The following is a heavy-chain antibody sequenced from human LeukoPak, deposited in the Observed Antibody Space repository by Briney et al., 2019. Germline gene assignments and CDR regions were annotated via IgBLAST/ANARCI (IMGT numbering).Heavy chain of an antibody. J-gene: IGHJ4*02. Sequence: PSETLSLTCGVYGGSFSGHYWSWIRQPPGKGLEWIGEINHSGSTNHNPSLKSRVTISVDTSKNQFSLKLSSVTAVDTAVYYCAGHRGYTYGPYDYWGQGTLVTASS. V-gene: IGHV4-34*01. CDR3: AGHRGYTYGPYDY. D-gene: IGHD5-18*01. CDR1: GGSFSGHY. CDR2: INHSGST.